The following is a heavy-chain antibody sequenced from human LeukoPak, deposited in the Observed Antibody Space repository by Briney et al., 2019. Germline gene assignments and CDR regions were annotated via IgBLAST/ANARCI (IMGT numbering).Heavy chain of an antibody. Sequence: GGFLRLSCAASGFTFSSYWMHWVRQAPGKGLVWVSRINSDGSSTSYADSVKGRFTISRDNAKNTLYLQMNSLRAEDTAVYYCAREAIYCSGGSCYSKTFDYWGQGTLVTVSS. CDR2: INSDGSST. V-gene: IGHV3-74*01. J-gene: IGHJ4*02. CDR1: GFTFSSYW. CDR3: AREAIYCSGGSCYSKTFDY. D-gene: IGHD2-15*01.